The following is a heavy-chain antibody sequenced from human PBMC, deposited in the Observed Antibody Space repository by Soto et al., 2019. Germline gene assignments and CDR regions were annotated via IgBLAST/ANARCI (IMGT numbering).Heavy chain of an antibody. Sequence: LPPSCTDSGGAICSEYWSCIRQPPGKGLEWIGYIYYSGSTNYNPSLKSRVTISVDTSKNQFSLKLSSVTASDTPVYYCARGYGRNFAYWGQGTLVTVFS. V-gene: IGHV4-59*12. CDR2: IYYSGST. D-gene: IGHD5-18*01. CDR3: ARGYGRNFAY. CDR1: GGAICSEY. J-gene: IGHJ4*01.